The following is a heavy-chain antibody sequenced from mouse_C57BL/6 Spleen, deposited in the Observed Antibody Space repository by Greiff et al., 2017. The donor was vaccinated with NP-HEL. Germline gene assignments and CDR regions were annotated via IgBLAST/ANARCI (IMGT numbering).Heavy chain of an antibody. CDR3: ARGEDGNYVN. Sequence: EVQLQESGPELVKPGASVKMSCKASGYTFTDYNMHWVKQSHGKSLEWIGYINPNNGGTSYNQKFKGKATLTVNKSSSTAYMELRSLTSEDSAVYYCARGEDGNYVNWGQGTLVTVSA. J-gene: IGHJ3*01. CDR1: GYTFTDYN. CDR2: INPNNGGT. V-gene: IGHV1-22*01. D-gene: IGHD2-1*01.